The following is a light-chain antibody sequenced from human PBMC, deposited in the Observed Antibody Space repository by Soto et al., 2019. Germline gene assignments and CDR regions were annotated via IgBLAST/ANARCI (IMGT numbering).Light chain of an antibody. CDR1: QDINSR. V-gene: IGKV1D-16*01. CDR2: AAS. CDR3: QQYEDYPLT. Sequence: DLQMTQSPSSLSASVGDRVTITCRASQDINSRLGWYQQNPDKPRKSLIYAASNLQSGIPARFIGSRSGTDFTLTISNLQPEDFATSYCQQYEDYPLTCGGGTKVEIK. J-gene: IGKJ4*01.